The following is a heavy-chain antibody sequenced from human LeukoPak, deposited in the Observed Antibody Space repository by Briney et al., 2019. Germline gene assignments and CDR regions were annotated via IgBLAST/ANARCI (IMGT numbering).Heavy chain of an antibody. V-gene: IGHV1-69*13. Sequence: SVKVSFKASGGTFSSYAISWVRQAPGQGLEWMGGIIPIFGTANYSQKLQGRVTITADESTSTAYMELSSLRSEDTAVYYCAREFEYYDFWSGYYIGPSSGRYFDYWGQGTLVTVSS. CDR2: IIPIFGTA. CDR1: GGTFSSYA. J-gene: IGHJ4*02. CDR3: AREFEYYDFWSGYYIGPSSGRYFDY. D-gene: IGHD3-3*01.